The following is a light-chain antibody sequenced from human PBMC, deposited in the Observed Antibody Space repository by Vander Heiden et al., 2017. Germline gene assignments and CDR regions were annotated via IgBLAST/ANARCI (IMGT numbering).Light chain of an antibody. Sequence: IQMTQSASSLSASVGNRVTITCLAGQCISSYLNWYQQKPGQAPKLLIYAASSLQSGVPSRFSGSGSGTDFTLTISRLQPEDFATYYCQQSDSTPLTFGRGTKVEIK. CDR3: QQSDSTPLT. CDR2: AAS. CDR1: QCISSY. J-gene: IGKJ4*01. V-gene: IGKV1-39*01.